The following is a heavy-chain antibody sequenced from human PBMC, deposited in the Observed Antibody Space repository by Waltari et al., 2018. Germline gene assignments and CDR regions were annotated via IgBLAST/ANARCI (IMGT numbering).Heavy chain of an antibody. J-gene: IGHJ3*02. CDR1: GGSISSSSYY. CDR2: IYSSGST. D-gene: IGHD2-8*02. Sequence: QLQLQESGPGLVKPSETLSLTCTVSGGSISSSSYYWGWIRQPPGKGLEWLGSIYSSGSTYYNPSLKMRGTISVDTSKNQFSLKLSSVTAADTAVYYCARGPWYCTGGVCPRCAFDIWGQGTMVTVSS. V-gene: IGHV4-39*07. CDR3: ARGPWYCTGGVCPRCAFDI.